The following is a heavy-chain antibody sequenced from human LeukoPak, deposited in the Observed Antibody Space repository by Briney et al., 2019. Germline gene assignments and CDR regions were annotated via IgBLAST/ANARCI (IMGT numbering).Heavy chain of an antibody. CDR3: ARVATYYDILTGYSP. D-gene: IGHD3-9*01. V-gene: IGHV3-66*01. Sequence: GGSLRLSCAASGSTVSSNYMSWVRQAPGKGLEWVSVIYSGGSTYYADSVKGRFTISRDNSKNTLYLQMNSLRAEDTAVYYCARVATYYDILTGYSPWGQGTLVTVSS. CDR1: GSTVSSNY. CDR2: IYSGGST. J-gene: IGHJ5*02.